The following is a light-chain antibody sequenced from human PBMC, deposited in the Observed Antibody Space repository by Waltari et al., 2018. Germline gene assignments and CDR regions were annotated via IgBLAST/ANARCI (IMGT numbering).Light chain of an antibody. V-gene: IGLV2-14*01. CDR2: DVS. CDR1: SSDVGGYNY. CDR3: TSYTSSSTLV. J-gene: IGLJ3*02. Sequence: QSALTQPASVSGSPGQSITISCTGTSSDVGGYNYVSWYQQHPGRVPKLMIYDVSKRPSGVSNRVSGSKSGNTAALTISGLQAEDEADYYCTSYTSSSTLVFGGGTKLTVL.